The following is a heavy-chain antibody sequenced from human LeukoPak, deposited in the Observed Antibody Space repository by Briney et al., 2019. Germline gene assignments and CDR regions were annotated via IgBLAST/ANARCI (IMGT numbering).Heavy chain of an antibody. V-gene: IGHV4-34*01. CDR1: GGSFSGYY. J-gene: IGHJ3*02. CDR2: INHSGST. CDR3: ARRSYYYDSSGYYSDAFDI. D-gene: IGHD3-22*01. Sequence: SETLSLTCAVYGGSFSGYYLSWIRQPPGKGLEWIGEINHSGSTNYNPSLKSRVTISVDTSKNQFSLKLSSVTAADTAVYYCARRSYYYDSSGYYSDAFDIWGQGTMVTVSS.